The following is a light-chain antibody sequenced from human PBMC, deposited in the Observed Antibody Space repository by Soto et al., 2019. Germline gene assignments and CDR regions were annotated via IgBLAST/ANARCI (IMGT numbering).Light chain of an antibody. J-gene: IGKJ1*01. V-gene: IGKV3-15*01. CDR1: QDIGSA. Sequence: EVVLTQSPATLSVSPGDRATLSCRASQDIGSAVAWYHQRSGQAPRLLIFDASITVPTTPARFSGSVSGTEFTLTISSLESEDFAVYFCQHYGDRPRTFGQGTKVEIK. CDR2: DAS. CDR3: QHYGDRPRT.